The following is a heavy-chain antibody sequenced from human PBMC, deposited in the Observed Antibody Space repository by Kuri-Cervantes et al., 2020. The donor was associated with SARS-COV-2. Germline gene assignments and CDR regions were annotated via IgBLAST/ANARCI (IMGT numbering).Heavy chain of an antibody. CDR1: GGSINDYY. CDR3: ARDNILFSGSGFGT. CDR2: FYSTGVT. V-gene: IGHV4-59*01. D-gene: IGHD1-26*01. J-gene: IGHJ5*02. Sequence: ESLKISCAVSGGSINDYYWGWIRQPPGKGLEWIGYFYSTGVTNYDPSLKTRVTISTDASKNQLSLKLTSVTAADTAVYYCARDNILFSGSGFGTWGQGALVTVSS.